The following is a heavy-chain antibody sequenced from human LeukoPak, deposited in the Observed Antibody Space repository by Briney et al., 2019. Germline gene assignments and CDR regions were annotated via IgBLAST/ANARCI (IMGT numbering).Heavy chain of an antibody. D-gene: IGHD7-27*01. V-gene: IGHV3-23*01. Sequence: GGSLRLSCAASGFTFDDYAMHWVRQAPGKGLEWVSGISGSGGSTYHADSVKGRFTISRDNSENTLYLQMSGLRAEDTAIYYCAKGTGDTAYYFDFWGQGVLVTVSS. J-gene: IGHJ4*02. CDR2: ISGSGGST. CDR1: GFTFDDYA. CDR3: AKGTGDTAYYFDF.